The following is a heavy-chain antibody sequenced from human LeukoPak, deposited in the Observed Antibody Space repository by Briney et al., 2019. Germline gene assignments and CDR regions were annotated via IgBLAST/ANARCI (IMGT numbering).Heavy chain of an antibody. D-gene: IGHD3-9*01. V-gene: IGHV1-18*01. CDR2: ISAYNGNT. CDR1: GYTFTSYG. CDR3: AREGGGDILTGYYYFDY. J-gene: IGHJ4*02. Sequence: ASVKVSCKASGYTFTSYGISWVRQAPGQGLEWMGWISAYNGNTNYAQKLQGRVTMTTDTSTSTAYMELRSLRSDDTAVYYGAREGGGDILTGYYYFDYWGQGTLVTVSS.